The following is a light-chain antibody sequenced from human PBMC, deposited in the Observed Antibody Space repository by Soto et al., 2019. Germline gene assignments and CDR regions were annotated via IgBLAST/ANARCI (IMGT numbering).Light chain of an antibody. Sequence: QLVLTQPPSASGTPGQRVTISCCGSSSNIGNNTVNWYQQLPGTAPKLLIYSNNQRPSGVPDRFSGSKSGTSASLAISGLQSESEADYYCAAWDDSLNGPGVFGGGTKLTVL. V-gene: IGLV1-44*01. CDR2: SNN. CDR1: SSNIGNNT. CDR3: AAWDDSLNGPGV. J-gene: IGLJ2*01.